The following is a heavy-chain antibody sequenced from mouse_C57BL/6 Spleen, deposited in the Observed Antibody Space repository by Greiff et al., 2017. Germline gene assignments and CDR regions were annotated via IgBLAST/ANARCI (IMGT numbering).Heavy chain of an antibody. Sequence: DVMLVESGGGLVKPGGSLKLSCAASGFTFSSYTMSWVRQTPEKRLEWVATISGGGGNTYYPDSVKGRFTISRDNAKNTLYLQMSSLRSEDTALYYCARHDSSLYYAMDYWGQGTSVTVSS. D-gene: IGHD3-2*01. CDR3: ARHDSSLYYAMDY. CDR1: GFTFSSYT. J-gene: IGHJ4*01. V-gene: IGHV5-9*01. CDR2: ISGGGGNT.